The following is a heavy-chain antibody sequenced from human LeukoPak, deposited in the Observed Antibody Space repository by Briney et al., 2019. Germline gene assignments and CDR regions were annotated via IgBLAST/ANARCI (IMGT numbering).Heavy chain of an antibody. CDR3: AKDLSVVDRTDY. Sequence: GGSLRLSCAASGFTFSSYEMNWVRQAPGKGLEWVAFIRYDGSNKYYADSVKGRFTISRDNSKNTLYLQMNSLRAEDTAVYYCAKDLSVVDRTDYWGQGTLVTVSS. V-gene: IGHV3-30*02. CDR2: IRYDGSNK. CDR1: GFTFSSYE. D-gene: IGHD3-22*01. J-gene: IGHJ4*02.